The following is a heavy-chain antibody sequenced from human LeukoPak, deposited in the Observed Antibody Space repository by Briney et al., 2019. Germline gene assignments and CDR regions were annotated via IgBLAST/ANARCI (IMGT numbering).Heavy chain of an antibody. CDR2: ISYDGSNK. CDR1: GFTFSSYA. CDR3: ARADGGVDIVVVPAATVPYYYYGMDV. J-gene: IGHJ6*04. V-gene: IGHV3-30*04. Sequence: GRSLRLSCAASGFTFSSYAMHWVRQAPGKGLEWVAVISYDGSNKYYADSVKGRFTISRDNSKNTLYLQMNSLRAEDTAVYYRARADGGVDIVVVPAATVPYYYYGMDVWGKGTTVTVSS. D-gene: IGHD2-2*03.